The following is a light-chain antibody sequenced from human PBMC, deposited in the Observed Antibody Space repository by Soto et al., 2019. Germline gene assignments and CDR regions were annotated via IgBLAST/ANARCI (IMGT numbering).Light chain of an antibody. J-gene: IGKJ1*01. Sequence: DIVLTHSPGTLSLSPGERATLSCRASQSVTNRYLAWYQQKPGQAPRLLIYGASGRATGIPDRFSGSGSGTDFTLTISRLEPEDFAVYYCQQYGSSRWTFGQGTKVDIK. CDR1: QSVTNRY. V-gene: IGKV3-20*01. CDR2: GAS. CDR3: QQYGSSRWT.